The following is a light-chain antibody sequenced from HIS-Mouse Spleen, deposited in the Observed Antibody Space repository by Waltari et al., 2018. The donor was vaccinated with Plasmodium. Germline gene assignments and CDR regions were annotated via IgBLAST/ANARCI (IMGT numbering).Light chain of an antibody. V-gene: IGLV3-10*01. J-gene: IGLJ3*02. CDR1: ALPKNY. CDR3: YSTDSSGNHRV. Sequence: SYELTQPPSVSVSPGPTARITCSGDALPKNYAYWYQQKSGQAPVLVIYEDSKRPSGITERFSGSSSGTMATLTISGAQVEDEADYYCYSTDSSGNHRVFGGGTKLTVL. CDR2: EDS.